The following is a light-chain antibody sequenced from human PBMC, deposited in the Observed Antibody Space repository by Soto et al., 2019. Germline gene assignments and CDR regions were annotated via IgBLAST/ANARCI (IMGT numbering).Light chain of an antibody. V-gene: IGLV2-8*01. J-gene: IGLJ2*01. Sequence: QSALTQPPFASGSPGQSVTISCTGSSSDVGGYNYVSWYQPHPGKAPKLMIYKVSKRPSGGPDRLSGSKSGNTASLAVSGLQAEDEADYYCSSYGGSNTVVFGGGTKLTVL. CDR1: SSDVGGYNY. CDR2: KVS. CDR3: SSYGGSNTVV.